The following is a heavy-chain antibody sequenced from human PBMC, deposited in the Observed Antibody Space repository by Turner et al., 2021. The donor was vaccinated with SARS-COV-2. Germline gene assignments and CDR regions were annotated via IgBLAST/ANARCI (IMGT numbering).Heavy chain of an antibody. CDR1: GFTFNLFA. D-gene: IGHD3-16*01. V-gene: IGHV3-23*04. J-gene: IGHJ4*02. Sequence: EVQLVESGGGLVQPGGSLRLSCAASGFTFNLFAMGWVRQAPGKGRECFSGISGSADSTYHADSVRGRFTISRDNSKNTLYLQMNSLRAEDTALYYCAKGGEGDPYYFDYWGQGTLVTVSS. CDR3: AKGGEGDPYYFDY. CDR2: ISGSADST.